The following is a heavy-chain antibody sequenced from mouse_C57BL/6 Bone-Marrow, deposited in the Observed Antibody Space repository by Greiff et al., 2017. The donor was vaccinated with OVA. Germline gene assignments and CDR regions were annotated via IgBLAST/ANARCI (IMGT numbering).Heavy chain of an antibody. Sequence: VMLVESGAELAKPGASVKLSCKASGYTFTSYWMHWVQQRPEKGLEWIGYINPSSGYTKYNQKFKDKATLTADKSSSTVYMQLSRLTYEDSAVYDCARFFITTVVAPFDYWGQGTTLTVSS. V-gene: IGHV1-7*01. D-gene: IGHD1-1*01. CDR3: ARFFITTVVAPFDY. CDR1: GYTFTSYW. CDR2: INPSSGYT. J-gene: IGHJ2*01.